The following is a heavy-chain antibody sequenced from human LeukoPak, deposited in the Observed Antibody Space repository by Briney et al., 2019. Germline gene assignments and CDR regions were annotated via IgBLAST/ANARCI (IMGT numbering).Heavy chain of an antibody. CDR3: ARSHTSSWNWFDP. V-gene: IGHV4-59*11. D-gene: IGHD6-13*01. CDR2: IYYSGSA. Sequence: SETLSLTCTVSGGSLSGHYWSWIRQPPGKGLEWIGYIYYSGSANYNPSLKSRVTMSVDTSKNQFSLKLNSVTAADTAVYYCARSHTSSWNWFDPWGQGTLVTVSS. J-gene: IGHJ5*02. CDR1: GGSLSGHY.